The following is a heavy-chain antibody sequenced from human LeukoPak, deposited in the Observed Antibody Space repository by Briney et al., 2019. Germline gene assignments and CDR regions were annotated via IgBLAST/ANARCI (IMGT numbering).Heavy chain of an antibody. CDR2: IYPGDSDI. CDR3: ARLRDYYYGSGSYPHAFDI. CDR1: GYSFTSYW. J-gene: IGHJ3*02. D-gene: IGHD3-10*01. Sequence: GASLQISCKGSGYSFTSYWIGWVRQMPGKGLEWMGIIYPGDSDIRYSPSFQGQVTISADKSISTAYLQWSSLKASDTAMYYCARLRDYYYGSGSYPHAFDIWGQGTMVTVSS. V-gene: IGHV5-51*01.